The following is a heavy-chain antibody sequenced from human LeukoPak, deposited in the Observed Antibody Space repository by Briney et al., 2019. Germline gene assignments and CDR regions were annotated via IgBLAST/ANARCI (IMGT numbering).Heavy chain of an antibody. CDR1: GFTFSSYA. CDR2: ISGSGGST. CDR3: ARGIHDYGDSDFDY. V-gene: IGHV3-23*01. D-gene: IGHD4-17*01. Sequence: GGSLRLSCAASGFTFSSYAMSWVRQAPGKGLEWVSAISGSGGSTYYADSVKGRFTISRDNSKNTLYLQMNSLRAEDTAVYYCARGIHDYGDSDFDYWGQGTLVTVSS. J-gene: IGHJ4*02.